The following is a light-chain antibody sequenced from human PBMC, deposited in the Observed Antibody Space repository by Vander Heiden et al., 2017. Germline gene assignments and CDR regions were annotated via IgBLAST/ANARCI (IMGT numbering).Light chain of an antibody. CDR3: QQLNSYPRGT. V-gene: IGKV1-9*01. Sequence: DIQLTQTPSFLSASVGDRVTITCRASQGISSYLAWYQQKPGKAPKLLIYAASTLQSGVPSRFSGSGSGTEFTLTISSLQPEDFATYYCQQLNSYPRGTVGGGTKVEIK. CDR2: AAS. CDR1: QGISSY. J-gene: IGKJ4*01.